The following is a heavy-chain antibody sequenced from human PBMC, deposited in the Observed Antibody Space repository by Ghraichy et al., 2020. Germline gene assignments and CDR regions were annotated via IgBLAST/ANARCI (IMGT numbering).Heavy chain of an antibody. CDR2: INHSGST. Sequence: SETLSLTCAVYGGSFSGYYWSGIRQPPGKGLEWIGEINHSGSTNYNPSLKSRVTISVDTSKNQFSLKLSSVTAADTAVYYCARRHRIAVAGTYDYWGQGTLVTVSS. D-gene: IGHD6-19*01. V-gene: IGHV4-34*01. CDR3: ARRHRIAVAGTYDY. J-gene: IGHJ4*02. CDR1: GGSFSGYY.